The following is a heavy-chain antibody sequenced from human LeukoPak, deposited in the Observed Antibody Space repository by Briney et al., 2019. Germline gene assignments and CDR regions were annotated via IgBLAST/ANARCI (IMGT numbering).Heavy chain of an antibody. CDR1: GDSISSYY. J-gene: IGHJ5*02. Sequence: SETLSLTCTVSGDSISSYYWSWVRQPPGKGLEWSGYIYYSGSTNYNPSLKSRVTIPVDTSKNQFALKLSSVTAADTAVYYCARQVLVTPNWFDLWGQGTLVTVSS. CDR3: ARQVLVTPNWFDL. V-gene: IGHV4-59*08. D-gene: IGHD2-21*02. CDR2: IYYSGST.